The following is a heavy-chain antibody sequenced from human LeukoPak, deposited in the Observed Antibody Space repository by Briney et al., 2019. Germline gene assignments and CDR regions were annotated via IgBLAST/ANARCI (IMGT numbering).Heavy chain of an antibody. CDR1: GFTSSSYA. Sequence: GGSLRLSCAASGFTSSSYAMSWVRQAPGKGLEWVSAISGSGGSTYYADSVKGRFTISRDNSKNTLYLQMNSLRAEDTAVYYCVVVPAAIKYYYGMDVWGQGTTVTVSS. CDR2: ISGSGGST. D-gene: IGHD2-2*01. V-gene: IGHV3-23*01. CDR3: VVVPAAIKYYYGMDV. J-gene: IGHJ6*02.